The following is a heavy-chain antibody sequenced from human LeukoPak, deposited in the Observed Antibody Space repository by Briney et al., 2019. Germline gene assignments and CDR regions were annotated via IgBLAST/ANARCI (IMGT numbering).Heavy chain of an antibody. CDR1: GFTFSSYG. Sequence: GGSLRLSCAASGFTFSSYGMHWVRQAPGKGLEWVAFIRYDGSNKYYADSVKGRFTISRDNSKNTLYLQMNSLRAEDTAVYYCAKALTMVVGAHYLAFDYWGQGTLVTVSS. J-gene: IGHJ4*02. CDR2: IRYDGSNK. D-gene: IGHD3-22*01. V-gene: IGHV3-30*02. CDR3: AKALTMVVGAHYLAFDY.